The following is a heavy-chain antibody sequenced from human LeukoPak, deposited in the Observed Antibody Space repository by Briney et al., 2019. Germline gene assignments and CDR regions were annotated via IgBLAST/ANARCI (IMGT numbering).Heavy chain of an antibody. V-gene: IGHV3-21*01. CDR1: GFTFSSYS. J-gene: IGHJ4*02. D-gene: IGHD2-15*01. CDR2: ISSSSSYI. Sequence: PGGSLRLSCAASGFTFSSYSMNWVRQAPGKGLEWVSSISSSSSYIYYADSVKGRFTISRDNAENSLYLQMNSLRAEDTAVYYCARDPSYCSGGSCLDYWGQGTLVTVSS. CDR3: ARDPSYCSGGSCLDY.